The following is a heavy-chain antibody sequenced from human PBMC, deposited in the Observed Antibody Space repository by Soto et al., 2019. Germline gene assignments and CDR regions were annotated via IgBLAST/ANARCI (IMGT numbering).Heavy chain of an antibody. CDR1: GGSISSYY. V-gene: IGHV4-59*01. CDR3: AREMDYGNWFDP. CDR2: IYYSGST. D-gene: IGHD4-17*01. J-gene: IGHJ5*02. Sequence: PSETLSLTCTVSGGSISSYYWSWIRQPPGKGLEWIGYIYYSGSTNYNPSLKSRVTISVDTSKNQFSLKLSSVTAADTAVYYCAREMDYGNWFDPWGQGTLVTVFS.